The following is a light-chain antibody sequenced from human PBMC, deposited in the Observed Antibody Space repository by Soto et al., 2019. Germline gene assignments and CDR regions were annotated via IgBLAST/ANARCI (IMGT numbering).Light chain of an antibody. Sequence: EIVLTQSPGTLSLSPGERATLSCRASQSFSSSYLAWYQQKPGQAPRLLIYGASSRATGIPDRFSGSGSGTYFTLTISRLEPEDFAVYYCQQYGISITFGQGTRLEI. CDR1: QSFSSSY. CDR3: QQYGISIT. V-gene: IGKV3-20*01. J-gene: IGKJ5*01. CDR2: GAS.